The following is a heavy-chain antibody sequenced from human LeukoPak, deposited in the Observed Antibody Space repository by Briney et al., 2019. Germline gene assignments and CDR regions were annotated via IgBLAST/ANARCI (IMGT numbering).Heavy chain of an antibody. Sequence: SETLSLTCTVSGGSISSSSYYWGWIRQPPGKGLEWIGSIYYSGSTYYNPSLKSRVTISVDTSKNQFSLKLSSVTAADTAVYYCARVNYYYDSSGYYVIDYWGQGTLVTVSS. V-gene: IGHV4-39*07. J-gene: IGHJ4*02. CDR3: ARVNYYYDSSGYYVIDY. CDR2: IYYSGST. CDR1: GGSISSSSYY. D-gene: IGHD3-22*01.